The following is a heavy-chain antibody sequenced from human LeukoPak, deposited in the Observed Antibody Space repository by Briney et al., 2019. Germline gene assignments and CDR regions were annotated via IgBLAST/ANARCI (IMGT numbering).Heavy chain of an antibody. Sequence: GGSLRLSCAASGFTLSSYSMNWVRQAPGKGLEWVSYISSSSSTIYYADSVKGRFTISRDNAKNSLYLQMNSLRAEDTAVYYCARDHGLQTPGIFDYWGQGTLVTVSS. J-gene: IGHJ4*02. CDR3: ARDHGLQTPGIFDY. CDR2: ISSSSSTI. D-gene: IGHD5-24*01. V-gene: IGHV3-48*04. CDR1: GFTLSSYS.